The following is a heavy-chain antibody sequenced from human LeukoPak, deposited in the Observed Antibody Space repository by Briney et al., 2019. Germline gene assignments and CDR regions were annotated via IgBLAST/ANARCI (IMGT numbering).Heavy chain of an antibody. J-gene: IGHJ4*02. D-gene: IGHD1-26*01. V-gene: IGHV4-61*02. CDR2: IYTSGST. Sequence: SETLSLTCTVSGASVNSGNYYWTWIRQHAGKRLEWIGRIYTSGSTNYNPSLKSRVTISIDASKNQFSLRLSSVTAADTAVYYCTRGGELMNFWGQGTLVTVSS. CDR3: TRGGELMNF. CDR1: GASVNSGNYY.